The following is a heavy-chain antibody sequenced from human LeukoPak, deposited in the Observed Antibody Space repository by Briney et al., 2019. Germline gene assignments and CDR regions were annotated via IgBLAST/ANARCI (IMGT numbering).Heavy chain of an antibody. CDR3: ARGAVAGSWSDFAAFDI. V-gene: IGHV3-11*01. J-gene: IGHJ3*02. Sequence: PGGSLRLSCAASGFTFSDHYMTWIRQAPGKGLEWVSYISSSASPIYYADPVKGRFTISRDNARNSLYLQMNTLRADDTAVYYCARGAVAGSWSDFAAFDIWGQGTMVTVSS. CDR2: ISSSASPI. D-gene: IGHD6-19*01. CDR1: GFTFSDHY.